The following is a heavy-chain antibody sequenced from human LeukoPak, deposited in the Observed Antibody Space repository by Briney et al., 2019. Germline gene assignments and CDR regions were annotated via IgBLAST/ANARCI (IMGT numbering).Heavy chain of an antibody. Sequence: ASVKVSCKASGYTFTGYYMHWVRQAPGQGLDGMGWINPNSGGTNYAQKFQGRVTMTRDTSISTAYMELSRLRSDDTAVYYCARAGYYYDSSGYYLYFQHWGQGTLVTVSS. CDR1: GYTFTGYY. J-gene: IGHJ1*01. D-gene: IGHD3-22*01. V-gene: IGHV1-2*02. CDR3: ARAGYYYDSSGYYLYFQH. CDR2: INPNSGGT.